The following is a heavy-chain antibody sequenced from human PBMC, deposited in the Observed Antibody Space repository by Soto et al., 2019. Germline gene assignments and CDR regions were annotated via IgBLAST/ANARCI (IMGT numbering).Heavy chain of an antibody. CDR3: ARALIQLWPHYYYGMDV. Sequence: QVQLQESGPGLVKPSQTLSLTCTVSGGSISSGDYYWSWIRQPPGKGLEWIAYIYYSGTTYYNPSLKSRVTISVDTSKNQFSLKVSSVTAADTAVYYCARALIQLWPHYYYGMDVWGQGTTVTVSS. D-gene: IGHD5-18*01. J-gene: IGHJ6*02. CDR2: IYYSGTT. CDR1: GGSISSGDYY. V-gene: IGHV4-30-4*01.